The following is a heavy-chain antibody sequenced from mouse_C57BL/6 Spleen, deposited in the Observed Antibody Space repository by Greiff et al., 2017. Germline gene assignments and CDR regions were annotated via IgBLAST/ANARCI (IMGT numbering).Heavy chain of an antibody. CDR1: GYAFSSSW. J-gene: IGHJ2*01. Sequence: VQLQQSGPELVKPGASVKISCKASGYAFSSSWMNWVKQRPGKGLEWIGRIYPGDGDTNYNGKFKGKATLTADKSSSTAYMQLSSLTSEDSAVYFCAREDCHYWGQGTTLTVSS. V-gene: IGHV1-82*01. CDR2: IYPGDGDT. CDR3: AREDCHY.